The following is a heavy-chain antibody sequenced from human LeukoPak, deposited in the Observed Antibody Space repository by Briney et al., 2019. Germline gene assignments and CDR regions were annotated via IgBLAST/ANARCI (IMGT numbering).Heavy chain of an antibody. CDR1: GFTFSSYW. CDR3: ARAVYYSNYLGY. V-gene: IGHV3-74*01. J-gene: IGHJ4*01. Sequence: GGSLRLSCAASGFTFSSYWMHWVRQAPGKGLVWVSRINSDGSSTNYADSVKGRFTISRDNAKNTLYLQMNSLRAEDTAVYYCARAVYYSNYLGYWGQGTLVTVSS. D-gene: IGHD3-10*01. CDR2: INSDGSST.